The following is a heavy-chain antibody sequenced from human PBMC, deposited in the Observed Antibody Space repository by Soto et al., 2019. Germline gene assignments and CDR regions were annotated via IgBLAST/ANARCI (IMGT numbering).Heavy chain of an antibody. V-gene: IGHV4-39*01. Sequence: QLQLQESGLGLVKPSETLSLTCTVSGVSISSSSYYWGWIRQPPGKGLEWIGGIYYSGGTYYNPALKSRVPISVDTPKNQFCLKLSSVTAADTAVYYCARKSAVAGNWFDPWGQGTLVTVSS. CDR2: IYYSGGT. CDR1: GVSISSSSYY. J-gene: IGHJ5*02. CDR3: ARKSAVAGNWFDP. D-gene: IGHD6-19*01.